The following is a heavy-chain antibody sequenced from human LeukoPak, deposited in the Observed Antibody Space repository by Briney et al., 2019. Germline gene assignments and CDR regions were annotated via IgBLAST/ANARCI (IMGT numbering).Heavy chain of an antibody. D-gene: IGHD3-22*01. Sequence: ASVKVSCKASGYTFTGYYMHWVRQAPGQGLEWMGWMNPNSGNTGYAQKFQGRVTMTRNTSISTAYMELSSLRSEDTAVYYCARGYDSSGYYYVEDTNWFDPWGQGTLVTVSS. CDR2: MNPNSGNT. CDR1: GYTFTGYY. J-gene: IGHJ5*02. CDR3: ARGYDSSGYYYVEDTNWFDP. V-gene: IGHV1-8*02.